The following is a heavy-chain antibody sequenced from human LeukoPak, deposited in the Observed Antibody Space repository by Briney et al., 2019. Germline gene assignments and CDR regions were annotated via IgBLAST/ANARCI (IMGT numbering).Heavy chain of an antibody. Sequence: PSETLSLTCTVSGGSISSGGYYWSWIRQHPGKGLEWIGYIYCSGSTYYNPSLKSRVTISVDTSKNQFSLKLSSVTAADTAVYYCARGSPRWLPHDYWGQGTLVTVSS. CDR2: IYCSGST. J-gene: IGHJ4*02. V-gene: IGHV4-31*03. CDR1: GGSISSGGYY. D-gene: IGHD3-22*01. CDR3: ARGSPRWLPHDY.